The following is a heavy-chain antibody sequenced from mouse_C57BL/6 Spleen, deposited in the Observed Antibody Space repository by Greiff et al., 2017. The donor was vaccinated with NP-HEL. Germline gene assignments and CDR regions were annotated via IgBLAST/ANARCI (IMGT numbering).Heavy chain of an antibody. CDR2: IHPNSGST. D-gene: IGHD4-1*01. J-gene: IGHJ2*01. Sequence: QVQLQQPGAELVKPGASVKLSCKASGYTFTSYWMHWVKQRPGQGLEWIGMIHPNSGSTNYNEKFKSKATLTVDKSSSTAYMQVSSLTSEDSAVDYGARRGGLGLGFDYWGQGTTLTVSS. V-gene: IGHV1-64*01. CDR1: GYTFTSYW. CDR3: ARRGGLGLGFDY.